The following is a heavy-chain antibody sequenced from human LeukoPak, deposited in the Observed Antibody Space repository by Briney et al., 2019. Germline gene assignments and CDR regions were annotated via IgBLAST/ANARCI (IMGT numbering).Heavy chain of an antibody. CDR3: ARIFSGGPTGHSLDI. CDR1: GFTFSNFE. Sequence: PGGSLRLSCAASGFTFSNFEMNWVRQAPGKGLEWVSYISSSGSTKYYADSVKGRFTISRDNAKNSLYLQMNSLRAEDAAVYYCARIFSGGPTGHSLDIWGQGTMVTVSS. D-gene: IGHD2-15*01. CDR2: ISSSGSTK. V-gene: IGHV3-48*03. J-gene: IGHJ3*02.